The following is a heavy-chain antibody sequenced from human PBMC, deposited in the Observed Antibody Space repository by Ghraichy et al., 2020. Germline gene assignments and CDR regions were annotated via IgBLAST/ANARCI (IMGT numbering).Heavy chain of an antibody. Sequence: GGSLRLSCAASEFTVSSNYMSWVRQAPGGGLEWVSVIYTGGTTYYADSVKGRFTISRDDSKNALFLQMNSLRAEDTAVYYCARSPVYMGVQDYYYFYGLDVWGQGTTVTVSS. CDR1: EFTVSSNY. J-gene: IGHJ6*02. D-gene: IGHD1-1*01. V-gene: IGHV3-66*01. CDR3: ARSPVYMGVQDYYYFYGLDV. CDR2: IYTGGTT.